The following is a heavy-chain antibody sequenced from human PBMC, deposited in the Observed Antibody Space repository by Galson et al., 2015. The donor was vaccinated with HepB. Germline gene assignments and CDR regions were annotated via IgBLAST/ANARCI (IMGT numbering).Heavy chain of an antibody. CDR2: IIPFYGTT. J-gene: IGHJ2*01. Sequence: SVKVSCKASGHIFTTYPISWVRHAPGQGLEWMGGIIPFYGTTNYAQNFQGRVTITADESMSTAYIELSSLRSEDTAVYYCARGPTTVSIPFWYFDLWGRGTLVTVSS. CDR3: ARGPTTVSIPFWYFDL. D-gene: IGHD4-17*01. CDR1: GHIFTTYP. V-gene: IGHV1-69*13.